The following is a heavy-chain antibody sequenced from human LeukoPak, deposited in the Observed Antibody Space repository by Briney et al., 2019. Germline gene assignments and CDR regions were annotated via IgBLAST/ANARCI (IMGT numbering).Heavy chain of an antibody. V-gene: IGHV3-23*01. CDR3: ARGLFRAYCGGDCSRPFDY. D-gene: IGHD2-21*02. Sequence: GGSLRLSCEASGFTFSTYWMIWVRQAPGKGLEWVSAISGSGGSTYYADSVKGRFTISRDNAKNTLYLQMNSLRAEDTAVYYCARGLFRAYCGGDCSRPFDYWGQGTLVTVSS. CDR1: GFTFSTYW. CDR2: ISGSGGST. J-gene: IGHJ4*02.